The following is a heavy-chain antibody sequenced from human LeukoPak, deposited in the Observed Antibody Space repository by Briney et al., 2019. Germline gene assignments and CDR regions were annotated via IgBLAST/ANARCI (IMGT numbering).Heavy chain of an antibody. CDR1: GFTFSNYA. V-gene: IGHV3-23*01. CDR3: AKEKGDY. CDR2: VNDNGAAT. J-gene: IGHJ4*02. Sequence: GGSLRLSCAASGFTFSNYAMSWVRQAPGKGLKWVATVNDNGAATYYADSVKGRFTISRDNSKNTLYLQMNSLRAEDTAVYYCAKEKGDYWGQGTLVTVSS.